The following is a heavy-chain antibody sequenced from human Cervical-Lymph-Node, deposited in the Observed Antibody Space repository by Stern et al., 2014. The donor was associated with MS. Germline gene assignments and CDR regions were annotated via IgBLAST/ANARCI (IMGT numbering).Heavy chain of an antibody. V-gene: IGHV5-51*01. J-gene: IGHJ4*02. CDR3: ARHRSYGDYGY. D-gene: IGHD3-10*01. Sequence: EVQLVESGAEVKKPGESLKISCKGSGYSFTSYWIGWMRQMPGKGLEWMGIIHPGDSDTKYSPSFEGQVTISADKSSTTAYLQWSSLKASDTATYFCARHRSYGDYGYWGQGTLVIVSS. CDR1: GYSFTSYW. CDR2: IHPGDSDT.